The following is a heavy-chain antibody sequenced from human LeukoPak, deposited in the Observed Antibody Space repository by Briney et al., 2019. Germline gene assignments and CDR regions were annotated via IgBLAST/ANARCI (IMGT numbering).Heavy chain of an antibody. J-gene: IGHJ3*02. Sequence: SETLSLTCTVSGGSIRSYYWSWIRQSPGKGLEWIGYIYYSGSTDYNPSLKSRVTISVDTSKNQFSLRLSSVTAADTAVYYCARGIGLQYDTSGYYYYAFDMWGQGTMVTVSS. CDR3: ARGIGLQYDTSGYYYYAFDM. D-gene: IGHD3-22*01. V-gene: IGHV4-59*01. CDR2: IYYSGST. CDR1: GGSIRSYY.